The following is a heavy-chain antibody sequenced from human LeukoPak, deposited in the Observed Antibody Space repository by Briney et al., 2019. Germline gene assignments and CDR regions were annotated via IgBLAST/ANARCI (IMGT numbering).Heavy chain of an antibody. D-gene: IGHD3-3*01. V-gene: IGHV1-18*01. J-gene: IGHJ3*02. CDR1: GYTFTSYG. CDR3: ARDSPPYYDFWSGYSADAFDI. Sequence: ASVKVSCKASGYTFTSYGISWVRQAPGQGLEWMGWISAYNGNTNYAQKLRGRVTMTTDTSTSTAYMELRSLRSDDTAVYYCARDSPPYYDFWSGYSADAFDIWGQGTMVTVSS. CDR2: ISAYNGNT.